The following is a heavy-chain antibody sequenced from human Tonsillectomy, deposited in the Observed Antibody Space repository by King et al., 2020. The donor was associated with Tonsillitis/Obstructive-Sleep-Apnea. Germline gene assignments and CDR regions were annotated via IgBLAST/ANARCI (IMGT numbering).Heavy chain of an antibody. CDR1: GFTFSRYG. CDR3: AKDAAIAAHAAYYYYYMDV. D-gene: IGHD6-6*01. Sequence: VQLVESGGGVVQPGRSLRLSCVASGFTFSRYGMHWVRQAPGKGLEWVAVVSYDGSNKYYADSVKGRFTISRDNSKNTLYQQMNSLRAEDTAVYYCAKDAAIAAHAAYYYYYMDVWGKGTTVTVSS. J-gene: IGHJ6*03. V-gene: IGHV3-30*18. CDR2: VSYDGSNK.